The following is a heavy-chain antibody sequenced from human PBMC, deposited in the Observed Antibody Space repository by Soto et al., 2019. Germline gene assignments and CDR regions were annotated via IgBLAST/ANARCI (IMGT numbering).Heavy chain of an antibody. CDR2: IYHSGST. Sequence: SETLSLTCAVSGGSISSGGYSWSWIRQPPGKGLEWIGYIYHSGSTYYNPSLKSRVTISVDRSKNQFSLKLSSVTAADTAVYYCARRSQRYSSGWYFDYWGQGTLVTVSS. J-gene: IGHJ4*02. CDR1: GGSISSGGYS. D-gene: IGHD6-19*01. CDR3: ARRSQRYSSGWYFDY. V-gene: IGHV4-30-2*02.